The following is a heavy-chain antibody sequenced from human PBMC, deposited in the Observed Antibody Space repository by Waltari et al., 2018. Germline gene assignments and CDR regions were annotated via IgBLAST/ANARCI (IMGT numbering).Heavy chain of an antibody. V-gene: IGHV4-38-2*02. CDR2: IYHSGST. CDR3: ARDYYDSSGYYLDY. Sequence: QVQLQDSGPGLVKPSETLSLTCTVPGYSISRGYYWGGIRRPPGKGREWIGSIYHSGSTYYNPSLKSRVTIAVDTSKNQFSLKLSSVTAADTAVYYCARDYYDSSGYYLDYWGQGTLVTVSS. J-gene: IGHJ4*02. D-gene: IGHD3-22*01. CDR1: GYSISRGYY.